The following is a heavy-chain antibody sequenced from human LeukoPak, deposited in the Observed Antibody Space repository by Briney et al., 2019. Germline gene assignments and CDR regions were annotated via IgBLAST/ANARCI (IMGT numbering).Heavy chain of an antibody. CDR3: ARDGPSITIFGVVTPYGMDV. J-gene: IGHJ6*02. D-gene: IGHD3-3*01. CDR2: IYTSGST. CDR1: GGSISSSSYS. V-gene: IGHV4-39*07. Sequence: KPSETLSLTCTVSGGSISSSSYSWGWIRQPPGKGLEWIGRIYTSGSTNYNPSLKSRVTMSVDTSKNQFSLKLSSVTAADTAVYYCARDGPSITIFGVVTPYGMDVWGQGTTVTVSS.